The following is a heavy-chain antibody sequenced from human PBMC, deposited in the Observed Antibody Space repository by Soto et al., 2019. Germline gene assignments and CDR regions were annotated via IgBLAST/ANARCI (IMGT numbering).Heavy chain of an antibody. CDR2: VNTILRMP. CDR1: GDTFSFYT. J-gene: IGHJ4*02. Sequence: QVQLVQSGAELKKPGSSVKVSCKASGDTFSFYTINWVRQAPGLGLEWMGRVNTILRMPNYAPRFQGRVTMTADKSTSAAYMELRSLRSEDTAFYYCATSYGSGYRAFDYWGQGALVTVSS. V-gene: IGHV1-69*02. CDR3: ATSYGSGYRAFDY. D-gene: IGHD3-10*01.